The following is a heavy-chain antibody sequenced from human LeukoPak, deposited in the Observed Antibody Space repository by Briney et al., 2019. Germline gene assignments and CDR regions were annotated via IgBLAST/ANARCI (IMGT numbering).Heavy chain of an antibody. J-gene: IGHJ6*03. CDR2: IYYTGST. CDR1: GGSISSGSYY. CDR3: ARDNMGYSYGHWGSQNYYYYMDV. Sequence: SETLSLTCTVSGGSISSGSYYWAWIRQPPGKGLEWIGSIYYTGSTYYNPSLKSRVTISVDTSKKQFSLMLSSVTAADTAVYYCARDNMGYSYGHWGSQNYYYYMDVWGKGTTVTISS. D-gene: IGHD5-18*01. V-gene: IGHV4-39*07.